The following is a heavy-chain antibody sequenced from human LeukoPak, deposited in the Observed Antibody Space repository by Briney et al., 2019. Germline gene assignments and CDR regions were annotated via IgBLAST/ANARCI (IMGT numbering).Heavy chain of an antibody. CDR2: INAGTGDT. Sequence: GASVKVSCKASGFTFTSYAMHWVRQAPGQRLEWMGWINAGTGDTKYSQKFQDRVTITRDTSASTAYMELSSLRSEDTAVYYCARGGTWPSSAGYYYYGMDVWGQGTTVTVSS. J-gene: IGHJ6*02. D-gene: IGHD6-6*01. CDR1: GFTFTSYA. V-gene: IGHV1-3*01. CDR3: ARGGTWPSSAGYYYYGMDV.